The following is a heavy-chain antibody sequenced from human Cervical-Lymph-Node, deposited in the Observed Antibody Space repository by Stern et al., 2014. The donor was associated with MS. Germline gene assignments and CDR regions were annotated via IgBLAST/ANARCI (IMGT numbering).Heavy chain of an antibody. V-gene: IGHV2-5*02. D-gene: IGHD3-3*01. Sequence: QVTLKESGPTLKKPTQTLTLTCNFSGFTFTSSRMGVGWIRQPPGKALKWRALLSWDAATRYSHSLNSRLTITKDTTKSQVVLRLTNMAPEDTGTYYFARTDYSLLSGYSHFDYWGQGAPVTVSS. CDR3: ARTDYSLLSGYSHFDY. CDR1: GFTFTSSRMG. J-gene: IGHJ4*02. CDR2: LSWDAAT.